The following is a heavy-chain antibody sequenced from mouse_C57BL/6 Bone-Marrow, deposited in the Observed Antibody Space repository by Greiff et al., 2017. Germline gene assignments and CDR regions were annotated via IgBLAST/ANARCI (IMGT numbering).Heavy chain of an antibody. CDR1: GFNIKDDY. V-gene: IGHV14-4*01. J-gene: IGHJ1*03. D-gene: IGHD1-1*01. CDR3: TTEANYYDSSYGLYFDV. CDR2: IDPENGDT. Sequence: EVMLVESGAELVRPGASVKLSCTASGFNIKDDYMHWVKQRPEQGLEWIGWIDPENGDTEYASKFQGKATITADTSSNTAYLQLSSLTSEDTAVYYCTTEANYYDSSYGLYFDVWGTGTTVTVSS.